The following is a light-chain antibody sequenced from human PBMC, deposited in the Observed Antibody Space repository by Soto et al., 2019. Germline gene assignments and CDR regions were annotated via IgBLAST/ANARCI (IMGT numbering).Light chain of an antibody. CDR2: HVS. V-gene: IGLV2-14*01. CDR1: SSDVGGYNY. J-gene: IGLJ1*01. CDR3: SSYPSTSTYV. Sequence: QSALTQPASVSGSPGQSIAISCTGTSSDVGGYNYVSWYQQYPGKAPKLMIYHVSNRPSGVSNRFSGYKSGNSASLTISGRQAEDEADYYCSSYPSTSTYVFGTGTKVTVL.